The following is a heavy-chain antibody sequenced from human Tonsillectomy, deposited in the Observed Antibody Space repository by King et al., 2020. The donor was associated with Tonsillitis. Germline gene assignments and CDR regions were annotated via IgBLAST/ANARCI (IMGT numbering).Heavy chain of an antibody. CDR1: GFTFSSYE. D-gene: IGHD3-16*01. Sequence: VQLVESGGGLVQPGGSLRLPCAASGFTFSSYEMNWVRQAPGKGLEWVSYISSSGSTIYYADSVKGRFTISRDNAKNSLYLQMNSLRAEDTAVYYCASSTIMIDDAFDIWGQGTMVTVSS. CDR2: ISSSGSTI. CDR3: ASSTIMIDDAFDI. J-gene: IGHJ3*02. V-gene: IGHV3-48*03.